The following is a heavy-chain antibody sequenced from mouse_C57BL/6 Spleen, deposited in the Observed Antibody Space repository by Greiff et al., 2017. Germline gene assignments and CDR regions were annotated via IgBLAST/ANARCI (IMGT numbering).Heavy chain of an antibody. V-gene: IGHV14-4*01. D-gene: IGHD1-1*01. CDR3: TTDYGSD. CDR1: GFNIKDDY. CDR2: IDPENGDT. J-gene: IGHJ3*01. Sequence: VQLQQSGAELVRPGASVKLSCTASGFNIKDDYMHWVKQRPEQGLEWIGWIDPENGDTEYASKFQGKATITADTSSNTAYLQLSSLTSEDTAVYYCTTDYGSDWGQGTLVTVSA.